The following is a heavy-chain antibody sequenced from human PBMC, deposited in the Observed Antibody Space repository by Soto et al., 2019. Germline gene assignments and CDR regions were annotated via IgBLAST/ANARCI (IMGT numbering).Heavy chain of an antibody. V-gene: IGHV4-34*01. Sequence: QVQLQQWGAGLLKPSETLSLTCAVYGGSCSGYYWSWIRQPPGKGLEWIGEINHSGSTNYNPSLKSRVTISVDTSKNQFSLKLSSVTAADTAVYYCARGLAEYSNPIRGGWFDPWGQGPLVTVSS. J-gene: IGHJ5*02. CDR2: INHSGST. D-gene: IGHD4-4*01. CDR3: ARGLAEYSNPIRGGWFDP. CDR1: GGSCSGYY.